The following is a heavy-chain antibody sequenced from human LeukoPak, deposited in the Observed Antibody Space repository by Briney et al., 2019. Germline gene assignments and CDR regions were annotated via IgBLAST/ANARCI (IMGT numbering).Heavy chain of an antibody. Sequence: SQTLSLTCTVSGGSISSGDYYWSWIRQPPGKGLEWIGYIYYSGSTYYNPSLKSRVTISVDTSKNQFSLKLSSVTAADTAVYYCAVWSGPLYYCYYYMDVWGKGTTVTVSS. CDR3: AVWSGPLYYCYYYMDV. CDR1: GGSISSGDYY. V-gene: IGHV4-30-4*08. CDR2: IYYSGST. J-gene: IGHJ6*03. D-gene: IGHD3-3*01.